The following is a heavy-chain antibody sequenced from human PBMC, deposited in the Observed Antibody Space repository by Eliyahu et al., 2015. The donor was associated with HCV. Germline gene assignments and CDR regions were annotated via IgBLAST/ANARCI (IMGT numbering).Heavy chain of an antibody. CDR1: GFTFXDYA. V-gene: IGHV3-9*01. J-gene: IGHJ4*02. Sequence: EVQLVESGGGLVQPGRSLRLXCAASGFTFXDYAMHWVRQAPGKGLEWVSGISWNSGSIGYADSVKGRFTISRDNAKNSLYLQMNSLRAEDTALYYCVAVRQWLVPVRFDYWGQGTLVTVSS. CDR2: ISWNSGSI. D-gene: IGHD6-19*01. CDR3: VAVRQWLVPVRFDY.